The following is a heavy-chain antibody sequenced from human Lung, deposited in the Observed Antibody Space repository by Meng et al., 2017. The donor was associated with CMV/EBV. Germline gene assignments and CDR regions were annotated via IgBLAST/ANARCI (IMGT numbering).Heavy chain of an antibody. Sequence: GGSLRLXCAAPGFTFDYYGMHWVRQTPGTGLEWVAFIRHDGSGKYYGDSVKGRFIISRDNSKTTLYLQMKSLRPEETGLYYCAKDELLFGAANAYFDHWGQGTXVTVSS. CDR1: GFTFDYYG. J-gene: IGHJ4*02. CDR3: AKDELLFGAANAYFDH. CDR2: IRHDGSGK. V-gene: IGHV3-30*02. D-gene: IGHD3/OR15-3a*01.